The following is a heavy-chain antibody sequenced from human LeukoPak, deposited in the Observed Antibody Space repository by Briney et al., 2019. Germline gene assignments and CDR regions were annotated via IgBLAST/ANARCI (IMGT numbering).Heavy chain of an antibody. D-gene: IGHD3-22*01. V-gene: IGHV4-59*01. CDR3: ARVTYYYDSSGYSSWFDP. Sequence: SETLSLTCTVSGGSISSYDWSWIRQPPGKGLEWIGYIYYSGSTNYNPSLKSRVTISVDTSKNQFSLKLSSVTAADTAVYYCARVTYYYDSSGYSSWFDPWGQGTLVTVSS. CDR1: GGSISSYD. J-gene: IGHJ5*02. CDR2: IYYSGST.